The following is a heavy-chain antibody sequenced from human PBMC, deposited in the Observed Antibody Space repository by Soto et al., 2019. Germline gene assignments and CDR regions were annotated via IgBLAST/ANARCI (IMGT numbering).Heavy chain of an antibody. V-gene: IGHV3-30*18. J-gene: IGHJ6*02. CDR1: GFTFSSYG. CDR2: ISYDGSDK. D-gene: IGHD5-18*01. CDR3: AKESAAHSYGDGGMDV. Sequence: PGGSLRLSCAASGFTFSSYGMHWVRQAPGKGPEWVAVISYDGSDKYHADTVKGRFTISRDNSKDTLYLQMNSLRAEDTALYYCAKESAAHSYGDGGMDVWGQGTTVTVSS.